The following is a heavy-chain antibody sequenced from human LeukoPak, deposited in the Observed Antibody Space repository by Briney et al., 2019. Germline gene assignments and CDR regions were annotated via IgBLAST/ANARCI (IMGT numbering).Heavy chain of an antibody. CDR2: IIPIFGTA. CDR1: GGTFSSYA. Sequence: ASVTVSCKASGGTFSSYAISWVRQAPGQGLEWMGGIIPIFGTANYAQKFQGRVTITADESTSTAYMELSSLRSEDTAVYYCASNSYCSGGSCYEGNAFDIWGQGTMVTVSS. V-gene: IGHV1-69*13. D-gene: IGHD2-15*01. CDR3: ASNSYCSGGSCYEGNAFDI. J-gene: IGHJ3*02.